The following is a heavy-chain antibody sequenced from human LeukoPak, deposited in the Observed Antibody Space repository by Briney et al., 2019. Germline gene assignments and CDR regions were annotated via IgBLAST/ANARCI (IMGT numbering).Heavy chain of an antibody. CDR1: GGSISSSSYY. J-gene: IGHJ4*02. D-gene: IGHD3-10*01. V-gene: IGHV4-39*07. CDR2: IYYSGST. Sequence: SETLSLTCTVSGGSISSSSYYWGWIRQPPGKGLEWIGSIYYSGSTYYNPSLKSRVTISVDTFKNQFSLKLSSVTAADTAVYYCARFGYGSGSSLYWGQGTLVTVSS. CDR3: ARFGYGSGSSLY.